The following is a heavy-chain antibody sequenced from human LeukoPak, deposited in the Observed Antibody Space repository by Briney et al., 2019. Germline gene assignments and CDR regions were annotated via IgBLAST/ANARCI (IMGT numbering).Heavy chain of an antibody. CDR3: SRESGPFCPFGY. CDR1: GGSISGTNW. Sequence: SETLSLTCGVSGGSISGTNWWSWVRQTPGQGLEWIGEISLAGQTNYNPSLNGRVTMSLDKSSNQLSLHLTSVTAADTATYYCSRESGPFCPFGYWGQGTLVIVSS. CDR2: ISLAGQT. V-gene: IGHV4/OR15-8*02. D-gene: IGHD1-26*01. J-gene: IGHJ4*02.